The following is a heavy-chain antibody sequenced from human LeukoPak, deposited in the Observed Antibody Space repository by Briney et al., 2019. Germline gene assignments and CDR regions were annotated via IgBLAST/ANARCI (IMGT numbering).Heavy chain of an antibody. J-gene: IGHJ6*02. CDR1: GYTFTGYY. CDR3: ARGYYYDSSGYYRGMDV. CDR2: INPNSGGT. Sequence: ASVKVSCKASGYTFTGYYMHWVRQAPGQGLEWMGWINPNSGGTNYAQKFQGRVTMTRDTSISTAYMELSRLRSDDTAVYYCARGYYYDSSGYYRGMDVWGQGTTVTVSS. V-gene: IGHV1-2*02. D-gene: IGHD3-22*01.